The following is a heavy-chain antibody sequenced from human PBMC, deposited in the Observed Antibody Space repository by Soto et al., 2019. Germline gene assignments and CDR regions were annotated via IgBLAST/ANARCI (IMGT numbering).Heavy chain of an antibody. V-gene: IGHV1-58*01. CDR1: GFTFTSSA. D-gene: IGHD3-9*01. Sequence: GASVKVSCQASGFTFTSSAVQWVRQARGQRLEWVGWIFFGSGNTNYAQKFQERVTITRDMSTSTAYMELSRLRSEDTAVYYCAAATTHYDILTGSRWSVAFDIWGQGTMVTVSS. CDR3: AAATTHYDILTGSRWSVAFDI. CDR2: IFFGSGNT. J-gene: IGHJ3*02.